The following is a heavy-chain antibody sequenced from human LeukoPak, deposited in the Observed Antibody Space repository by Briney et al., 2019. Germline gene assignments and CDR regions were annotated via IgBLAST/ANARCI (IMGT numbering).Heavy chain of an antibody. CDR1: GGSISSGGYS. Sequence: PSQTLSLTCTVSGGSISSGGYSWSWIRQHPGKGLEWIGYIYYSGSTYYNPSLKSRVTISVDTSKNQFSLKLSSVTAADTAVYYCARVSQGRSYYGMDVWGQGTTVTVSS. D-gene: IGHD4-17*01. CDR2: IYYSGST. CDR3: ARVSQGRSYYGMDV. J-gene: IGHJ6*02. V-gene: IGHV4-31*03.